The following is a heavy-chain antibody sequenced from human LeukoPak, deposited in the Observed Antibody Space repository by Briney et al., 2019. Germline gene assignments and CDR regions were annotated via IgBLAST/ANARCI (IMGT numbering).Heavy chain of an antibody. V-gene: IGHV3-66*01. D-gene: IGHD1-26*01. CDR3: ARDPRRYSGSYFAFDI. J-gene: IGHJ3*02. CDR2: IYSGGST. CDR1: GFTVSSNY. Sequence: GGSLRLSCAASGFTVSSNYMSWVRPAPGKGLEWVSVIYSGGSTYYADSVKGRFTISRDNSKNTLYLQMNSLRAEDTAVYYCARDPRRYSGSYFAFDIWGQGTMVTVSS.